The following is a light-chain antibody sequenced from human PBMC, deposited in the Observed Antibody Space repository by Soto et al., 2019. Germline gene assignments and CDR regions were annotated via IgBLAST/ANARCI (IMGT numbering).Light chain of an antibody. CDR3: QHYNNWPLT. CDR2: GAS. Sequence: EIVLTQSPGTLSLSPGERATLSCRASQSVSSSYLAWYQQKPGQAPRLLIYGASSRATGIPDRFSGSGSGTDFTLTISSLQSDDFAVYYCQHYNNWPLTFGGGTKVDIK. J-gene: IGKJ4*01. V-gene: IGKV3-20*01. CDR1: QSVSSSY.